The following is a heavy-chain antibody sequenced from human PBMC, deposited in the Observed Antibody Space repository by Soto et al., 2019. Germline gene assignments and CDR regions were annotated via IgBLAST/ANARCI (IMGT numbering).Heavy chain of an antibody. J-gene: IGHJ4*02. Sequence: PGGSLRLSCAASGFTFSSYGMNWVRQAPGTGLEWVSYISSSGSPKYYADSVKGRFTISRDNSKNSLYLQMNSLRAEDTAVYYCARDLSGGYSYGPQSHSFDYWGQGTLVTVSS. CDR3: ARDLSGGYSYGPQSHSFDY. CDR1: GFTFSSYG. V-gene: IGHV3-48*01. D-gene: IGHD5-18*01. CDR2: ISSSGSPK.